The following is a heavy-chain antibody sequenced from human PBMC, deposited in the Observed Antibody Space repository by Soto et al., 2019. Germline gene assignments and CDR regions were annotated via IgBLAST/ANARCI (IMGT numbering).Heavy chain of an antibody. J-gene: IGHJ4*02. D-gene: IGHD3-16*01. CDR2: ISGRGGKT. Sequence: GGSLRLSCAASGFIFNNYAMSWVRQSPAKGLEWVTAISGRGGKTYYADSVKGRFTIARDNFKNTLTLQMNSLRAEDTAVYYCAKEGTLAPPAADYSGPATLVTVS. CDR3: AKEGTLAPPAADY. V-gene: IGHV3-23*01. CDR1: GFIFNNYA.